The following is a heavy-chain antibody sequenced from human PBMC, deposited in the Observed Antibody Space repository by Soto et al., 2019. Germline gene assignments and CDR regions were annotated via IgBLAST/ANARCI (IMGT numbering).Heavy chain of an antibody. D-gene: IGHD3-3*01. V-gene: IGHV4-4*07. Sequence: SETLSLTCTVSGGSISNYFCNWIRQPAGKGLEWIGRIDNSGSTNYNPSLKSRITMSADTSRNQFSLKLNSVTAADTAVYYCARGGQDFWSGPFDYWGQGALVTVSS. CDR2: IDNSGST. CDR3: ARGGQDFWSGPFDY. CDR1: GGSISNYF. J-gene: IGHJ4*02.